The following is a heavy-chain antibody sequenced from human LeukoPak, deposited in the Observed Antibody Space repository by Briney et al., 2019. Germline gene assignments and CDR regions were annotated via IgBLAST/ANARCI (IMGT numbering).Heavy chain of an antibody. Sequence: KPSETLSLTCTVSGGSISSYHWSWIRQPPGKGLEWIGYIYYSGTTNYNPSLKSRVTISVDTSKNQFSLKLSSVTAADTAVYFCARDYGGLDYWGQGTLVTVSS. J-gene: IGHJ4*02. CDR3: ARDYGGLDY. CDR1: GGSISSYH. V-gene: IGHV4-59*01. D-gene: IGHD4-23*01. CDR2: IYYSGTT.